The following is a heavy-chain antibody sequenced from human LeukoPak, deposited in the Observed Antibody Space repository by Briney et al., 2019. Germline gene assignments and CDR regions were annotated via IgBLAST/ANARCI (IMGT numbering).Heavy chain of an antibody. Sequence: ASVKVSGKASGYTFTSYYMHWVRQAPGQGLEWMGIITPSGGSTTYAQKFQGRVTMTRDTSTSTVYMGLSSLRSEDTAVYYCARDVDWNYSFDYWGQGTLVTVSS. D-gene: IGHD1-7*01. CDR1: GYTFTSYY. J-gene: IGHJ4*02. CDR3: ARDVDWNYSFDY. CDR2: ITPSGGST. V-gene: IGHV1-46*01.